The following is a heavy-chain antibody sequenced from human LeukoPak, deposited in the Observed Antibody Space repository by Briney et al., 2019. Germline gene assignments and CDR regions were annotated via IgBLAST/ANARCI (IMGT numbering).Heavy chain of an antibody. V-gene: IGHV3-30*10. CDR1: GFIFSNYA. Sequence: GGSPRLSCAASGFIFSNYAMHWVRQAPGKGLEWVALISSDGSKTYHTDSVKGRFSISRDNSKNTLYLQLNSLRAEDTSVYYCARDSTYWYDSGSSGPHYFDYWGQGTLVTVSS. J-gene: IGHJ4*02. CDR2: ISSDGSKT. CDR3: ARDSTYWYDSGSSGPHYFDY. D-gene: IGHD3-10*01.